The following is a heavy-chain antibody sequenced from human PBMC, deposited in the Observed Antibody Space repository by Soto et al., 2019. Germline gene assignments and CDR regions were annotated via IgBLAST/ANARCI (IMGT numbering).Heavy chain of an antibody. Sequence: QLQLQESGPGLVKPSETLSLTCTVSGGSISSSSYYWGWIRQPPGKVLEWIGSIYYSGSTYYNPSLKSRVTISVDTSKNQFSLKLSSVTAADTAVYYCARRSFQWEYYDSSHRAAAFDIWGQGTMVTVSS. V-gene: IGHV4-39*01. CDR2: IYYSGST. CDR1: GGSISSSSYY. CDR3: ARRSFQWEYYDSSHRAAAFDI. J-gene: IGHJ3*02. D-gene: IGHD3-22*01.